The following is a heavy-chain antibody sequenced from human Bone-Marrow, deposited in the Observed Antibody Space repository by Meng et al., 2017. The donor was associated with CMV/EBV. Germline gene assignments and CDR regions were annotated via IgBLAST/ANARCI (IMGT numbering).Heavy chain of an antibody. CDR3: ARDPGYDFWRGQASYYFNY. CDR1: GFTFSSYS. D-gene: IGHD3-3*01. V-gene: IGHV3-48*04. Sequence: GGSLRLSCAASGFTFSSYSMNWVRQAPGKGLEWVSYISSSSSTIYYADSVKGRFTISRDNAKNSLYLQMNSLRAEDTAVYYCARDPGYDFWRGQASYYFNYWGQGTLVTVPS. J-gene: IGHJ4*02. CDR2: ISSSSSTI.